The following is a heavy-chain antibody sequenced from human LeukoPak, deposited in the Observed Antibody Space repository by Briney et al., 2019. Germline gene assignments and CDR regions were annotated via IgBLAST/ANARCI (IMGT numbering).Heavy chain of an antibody. Sequence: GVLRLSSTASGFTFGDYLMSWFRPAPGKGLEWIGFISGGTTEYAASVKGRFTISRDDSTSIAYLQMNSLTTEDTAVYYCSRGSGWLSVYWGQGTLVTVSS. CDR2: ISGGTT. J-gene: IGHJ4*02. CDR1: GFTFGDYL. CDR3: SRGSGWLSVY. V-gene: IGHV3-49*03. D-gene: IGHD6-19*01.